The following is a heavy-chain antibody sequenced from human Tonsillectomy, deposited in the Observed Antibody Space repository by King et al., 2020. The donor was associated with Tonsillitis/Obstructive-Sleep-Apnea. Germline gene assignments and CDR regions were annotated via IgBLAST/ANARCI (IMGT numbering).Heavy chain of an antibody. CDR2: IDPSDSYT. D-gene: IGHD2-2*01. Sequence: EVQLVESGAEVKKPGESLRISCKGSGYSFTSYWISWVRQMPGKGLEWMGRIDPSDSYTNYSPSFQDHVTISADKSISTAYLQWSSLKASDTAMYYCARRYDWSSTSCYYMDVWGKGTTVTVSS. J-gene: IGHJ6*03. CDR3: ARRYDWSSTSCYYMDV. V-gene: IGHV5-10-1*01. CDR1: GYSFTSYW.